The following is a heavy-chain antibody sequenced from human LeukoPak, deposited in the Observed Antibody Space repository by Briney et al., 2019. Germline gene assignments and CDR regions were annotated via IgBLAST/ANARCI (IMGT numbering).Heavy chain of an antibody. V-gene: IGHV4-31*03. D-gene: IGHD6-6*01. Sequence: PSQTLSLTCTVSGGSISSGGYYWSWIRQHPGKGLEWIGYIYYSGSTYYNPSLKGRVTISVDTSKNQFSLKLSSVTAADTAVYYCAGVTYSSSSSPLDYWGQGTLVTVSS. CDR1: GGSISSGGYY. CDR3: AGVTYSSSSSPLDY. J-gene: IGHJ4*02. CDR2: IYYSGST.